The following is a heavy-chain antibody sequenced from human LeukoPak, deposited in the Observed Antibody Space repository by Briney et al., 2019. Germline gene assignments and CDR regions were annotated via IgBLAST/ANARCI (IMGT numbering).Heavy chain of an antibody. CDR2: ISAYNGNT. Sequence: ASVKVSCKASGYTFTSYGISWVRQAPGQGLEWMGWISAYNGNTNYAQKLQGRVTMTTDTSTSTAYMELRSLRSEDTAVYYCATGVEDGSGSYYRPYDYWGQGTLVTVSS. CDR3: ATGVEDGSGSYYRPYDY. J-gene: IGHJ4*02. D-gene: IGHD3-10*01. CDR1: GYTFTSYG. V-gene: IGHV1-18*01.